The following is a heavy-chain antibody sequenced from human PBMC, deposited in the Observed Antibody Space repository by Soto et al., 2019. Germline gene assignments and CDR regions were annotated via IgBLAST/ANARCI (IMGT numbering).Heavy chain of an antibody. D-gene: IGHD2-2*01. Sequence: QVQLVQPGAEVKKPGSSVKVSCKASGGTFSSYAISWVRQAPGQGIEWLGGIIPISGTANDAQKFQGRVTITADESTSTAYMELSSLRSEDTAVYYCAISLGSSTSLEIYYYYYYGMDVWGQGTRVTVSS. J-gene: IGHJ6*02. CDR2: IIPISGTA. CDR3: AISLGSSTSLEIYYYYYYGMDV. V-gene: IGHV1-69*01. CDR1: GGTFSSYA.